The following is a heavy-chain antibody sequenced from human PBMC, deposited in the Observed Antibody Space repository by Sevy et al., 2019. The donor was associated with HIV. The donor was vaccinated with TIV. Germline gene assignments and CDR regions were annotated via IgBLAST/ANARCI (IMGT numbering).Heavy chain of an antibody. CDR1: GFTFSRYG. J-gene: IGHJ3*02. CDR3: ASLPNNYYDSSGSSGDDAFDI. D-gene: IGHD3-22*01. V-gene: IGHV3-33*01. CDR2: IWNDRGNK. Sequence: GESLKISCAASGFTFSRYGMHWVRQAPGKGLEWVAVIWNDRGNKHYADSVKGRFTISRDNSKNTLYLQMNSLRAEDMAVYYCASLPNNYYDSSGSSGDDAFDIWGQGTMVTVSS.